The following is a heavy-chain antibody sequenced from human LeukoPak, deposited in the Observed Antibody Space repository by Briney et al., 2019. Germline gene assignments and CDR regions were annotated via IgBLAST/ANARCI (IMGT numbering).Heavy chain of an antibody. CDR1: GYSISSGSY. CDR3: ARGLGVDIANPWYMDV. CDR2: IYYSGST. D-gene: IGHD3-3*01. J-gene: IGHJ6*03. V-gene: IGHV4-38-2*02. Sequence: SEALSLTCTVSGYSISSGSYWGWIRPPPGEGLEWIGYIYYSGSTNYHPSLKSRVTISVDTSKNQFSLKLSSVTAADTAVYYCARGLGVDIANPWYMDVWGKGTTVTVSS.